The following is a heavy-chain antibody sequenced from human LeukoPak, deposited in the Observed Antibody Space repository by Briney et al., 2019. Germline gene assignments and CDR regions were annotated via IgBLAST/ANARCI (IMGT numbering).Heavy chain of an antibody. CDR2: LSGRGRDT. CDR1: GFTFSTYA. Sequence: GGTLRLSCAASGFTFSTYAMSWVRQAPGKGLEWLSALSGRGRDTFYADSANGRFTISRDESKNTLYLQMNSLRAEDTAVYYCAIPGSAHYPAPFDFWGQGTLVTVSS. V-gene: IGHV3-23*01. D-gene: IGHD3-22*01. J-gene: IGHJ4*02. CDR3: AIPGSAHYPAPFDF.